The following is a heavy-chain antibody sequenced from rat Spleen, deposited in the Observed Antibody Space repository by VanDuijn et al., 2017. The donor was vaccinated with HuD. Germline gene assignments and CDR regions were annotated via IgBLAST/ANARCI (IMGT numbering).Heavy chain of an antibody. J-gene: IGHJ1*01. Sequence: QVQLKESGPGLMQPSETLSLTCTVSGFSLTSNGVGWVRQPLGKGLVWMGTIWAGGSTNYNSAVQSRLSISRDTSKSQVFLKMNSLQPEDTGTYYCARHVGWYFDFWGPGTMVTVSS. V-gene: IGHV2-72*01. CDR3: ARHVGWYFDF. CDR1: GFSLTSNG. CDR2: IWAGGST.